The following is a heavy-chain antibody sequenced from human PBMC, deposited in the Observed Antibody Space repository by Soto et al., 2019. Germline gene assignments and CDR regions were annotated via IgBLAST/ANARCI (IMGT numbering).Heavy chain of an antibody. D-gene: IGHD6-19*01. CDR2: ISAYNGNT. Sequence: GASVKVSCKASGYTFTSYGISWVRQAPGQGLEWMGWISAYNGNTNYAQKLQGRVTMTTDTSTSTAYMELRSLRSDDTAVYYCAREVSGWYSHYFDYWGQGTLVTVSS. J-gene: IGHJ4*02. CDR3: AREVSGWYSHYFDY. V-gene: IGHV1-18*01. CDR1: GYTFTSYG.